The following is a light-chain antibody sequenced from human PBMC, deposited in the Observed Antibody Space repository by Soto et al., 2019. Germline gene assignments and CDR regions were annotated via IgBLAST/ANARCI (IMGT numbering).Light chain of an antibody. V-gene: IGKV2D-29*02. Sequence: DVVMTQTPLSLSVAPGQPASISCKSSQSLLHITGETFLIWYLQKPGQSPQLLIYEVSTRVSGVPERFSGSGSGTDFTLEISRGETDDVGIYYCKPSTQLPPTFGQGTRLGIE. CDR1: QSLLHITGETF. J-gene: IGKJ5*01. CDR3: KPSTQLPPT. CDR2: EVS.